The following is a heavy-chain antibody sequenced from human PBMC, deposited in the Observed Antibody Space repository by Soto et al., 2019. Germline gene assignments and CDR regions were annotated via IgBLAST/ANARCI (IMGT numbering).Heavy chain of an antibody. CDR1: VGSISSGGYY. J-gene: IGHJ4*02. CDR3: ATRYYYDSSGRVY. V-gene: IGHV4-31*03. Sequence: SLSLTCTVSVGSISSGGYYWSWILQHPGKGLEWIGYIYYSGSTYYNPSLKSRVTISVDTSKNQFSLKLSSVTAADTAVYYCATRYYYDSSGRVYWGQGTLVTVSS. CDR2: IYYSGST. D-gene: IGHD3-22*01.